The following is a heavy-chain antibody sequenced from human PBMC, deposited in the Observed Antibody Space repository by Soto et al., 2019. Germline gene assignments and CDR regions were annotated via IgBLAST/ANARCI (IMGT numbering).Heavy chain of an antibody. D-gene: IGHD6-13*01. V-gene: IGHV1-18*01. CDR1: GYTFTSYG. Sequence: APVKVSCKVSGYTFTSYGISWARRATGQGLEWMAWVNPYNGNTKYAEKFLGRVTVTTHTSTATAYMEVRSLTSDDTAVFYCARVGVGLAAPRVWPYWGQGTPVTVSS. CDR2: VNPYNGNT. CDR3: ARVGVGLAAPRVWPY. J-gene: IGHJ4*02.